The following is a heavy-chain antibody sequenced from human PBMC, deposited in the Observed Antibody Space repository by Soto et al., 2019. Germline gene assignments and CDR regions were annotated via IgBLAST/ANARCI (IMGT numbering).Heavy chain of an antibody. Sequence: GASVKLSCKHSVGTYRSNAISWVRQAPGQGREWMGVIIPIFGTANYAQKFQGRVTITADESTSTAYMELSSLRSEDTAVYYCARSRENWFDPWGQGTLVTVS. CDR3: ARSRENWFDP. CDR2: IIPIFGTA. J-gene: IGHJ5*02. V-gene: IGHV1-69*01. CDR1: VGTYRSNA.